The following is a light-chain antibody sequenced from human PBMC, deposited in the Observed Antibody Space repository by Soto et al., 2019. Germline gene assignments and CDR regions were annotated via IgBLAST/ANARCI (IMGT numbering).Light chain of an antibody. CDR2: CAS. V-gene: IGKV3-20*01. Sequence: EIVLTQSPGTLSLSPGERATLSCRASRSVSNTYLAWYQHKPGQAPRLLIYCASTRATGIPDRFSGSGSGTDFTLTISILEPEDFAVYFWQQFGSSPTFGQGTKVEFK. J-gene: IGKJ1*01. CDR1: RSVSNTY. CDR3: QQFGSSPT.